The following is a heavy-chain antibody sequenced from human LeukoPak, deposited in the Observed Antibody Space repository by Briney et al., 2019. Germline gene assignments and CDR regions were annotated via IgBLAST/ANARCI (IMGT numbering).Heavy chain of an antibody. J-gene: IGHJ5*02. CDR1: GGSFSGYY. Sequence: PSGTLSLTCAVYGGSFSGYYWSWIRQPPGKGLEWIGEINHSGSTNYNPSLKSRVTISVDTSKNQFSLKLSSVTAADTAVYYCARVPYWFDPWGQGTLVTVSS. V-gene: IGHV4-34*01. CDR3: ARVPYWFDP. CDR2: INHSGST.